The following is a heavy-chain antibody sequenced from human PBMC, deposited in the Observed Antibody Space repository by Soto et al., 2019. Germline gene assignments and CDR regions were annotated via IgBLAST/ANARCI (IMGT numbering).Heavy chain of an antibody. CDR2: INHSGST. D-gene: IGHD6-19*01. CDR1: GGSFSGYY. Sequence: SETLSLTCAVYGGSFSGYYWSWIRQPPGKGLEWIGEINHSGSTNYNPSLKSRVTISVDTSKNQFSLKLSSVTAADTAVYYCARDRQWLGSNPDYWGQGTLVTVSS. J-gene: IGHJ4*02. CDR3: ARDRQWLGSNPDY. V-gene: IGHV4-34*01.